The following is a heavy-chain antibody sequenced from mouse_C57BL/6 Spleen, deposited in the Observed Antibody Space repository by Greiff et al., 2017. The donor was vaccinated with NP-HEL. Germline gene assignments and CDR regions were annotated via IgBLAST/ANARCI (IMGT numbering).Heavy chain of an antibody. D-gene: IGHD2-2*01. CDR3: APMVKGYFDV. Sequence: EVKLLESGPGLVKPSQSLSLTCSVTGYSITSGYYWNWIRQFPGNKLEWVGYISYDGSNNYNPSLKNRISITRDTSKNQFFLKLNSVTTEDTATYYGAPMVKGYFDVWGTGTTVTVSS. V-gene: IGHV3-6*01. CDR2: ISYDGSN. J-gene: IGHJ1*03. CDR1: GYSITSGYY.